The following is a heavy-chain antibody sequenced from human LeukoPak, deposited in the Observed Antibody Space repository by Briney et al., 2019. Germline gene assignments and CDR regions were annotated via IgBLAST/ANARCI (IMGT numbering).Heavy chain of an antibody. J-gene: IGHJ6*03. V-gene: IGHV1-2*02. CDR1: GYTFTGYY. CDR3: ARDSDIIVVPEGPRYYYMDV. CDR2: INPNSGGT. D-gene: IGHD2-2*01. Sequence: ASVKVSCKASGYTFTGYYMHWVRQAPGQGLEWMGWINPNSGGTNYAQKFQGRVTMTRDTSISTAYMELSRLRSDDTAVYYCARDSDIIVVPEGPRYYYMDVGGKGTTVTVSS.